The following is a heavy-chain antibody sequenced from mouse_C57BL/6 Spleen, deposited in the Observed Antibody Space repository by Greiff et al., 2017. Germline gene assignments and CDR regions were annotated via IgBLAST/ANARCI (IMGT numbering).Heavy chain of an antibody. CDR2: ISYDGSN. CDR3: ARKEDYYAMDY. J-gene: IGHJ4*01. V-gene: IGHV3-6*01. Sequence: EVKLVESGPGLVKPSQSLSLTCSVTGYSITSGYYWNWIRQFPGNKLEWMGYISYDGSNNYNPSLKNRISITRDTSKNQFFLKLNSVTTEDTATYYCARKEDYYAMDYWGQGTSVTVSS. CDR1: GYSITSGYY.